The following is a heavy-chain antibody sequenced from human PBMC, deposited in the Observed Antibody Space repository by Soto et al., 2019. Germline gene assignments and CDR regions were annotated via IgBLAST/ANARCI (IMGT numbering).Heavy chain of an antibody. Sequence: QVQLVQSGAEVKKPGASVKVSCQASGYTFTSYGISWVRQAPGQGLEWMGCISAYNGNTNYAQKLRGRVTMTTDTSTSPAYMELRSLRSDDTAVYYCAREVRDRYSSSSNAFDIWGQGTMVTVSS. CDR2: ISAYNGNT. CDR1: GYTFTSYG. CDR3: AREVRDRYSSSSNAFDI. D-gene: IGHD6-6*01. J-gene: IGHJ3*02. V-gene: IGHV1-18*01.